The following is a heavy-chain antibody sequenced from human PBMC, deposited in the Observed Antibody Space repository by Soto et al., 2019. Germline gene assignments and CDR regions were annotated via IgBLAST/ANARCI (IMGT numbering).Heavy chain of an antibody. D-gene: IGHD3-16*01. CDR3: ANGGGGMDV. J-gene: IGHJ6*02. CDR1: VFTVSSYA. CDR2: IRGSGGST. V-gene: IGHV3-23*01. Sequence: QPGGALRLYCAASVFTVSSYAMSWVRQAPGKGLEWVSAIRGSGGSTYYADSVKGRFTISRDNSKNTLYLQMNSLRAEDTAVYYCANGGGGMDVWGQGTTVSVSS.